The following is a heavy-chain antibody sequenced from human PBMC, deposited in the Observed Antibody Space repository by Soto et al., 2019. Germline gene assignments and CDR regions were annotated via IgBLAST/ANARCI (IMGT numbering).Heavy chain of an antibody. CDR3: ARDFYDSVGYTWFDS. J-gene: IGHJ5*01. D-gene: IGHD3-22*01. CDR2: IHNSGTS. CDR1: GDTSTSYY. V-gene: IGHV4-59*01. Sequence: SETLSLTCTVSGDTSTSYYWGWIRQAPGKGLEWIGHIHNSGTSTHNPSLNGRVTISIDMSKKQFSLKLTSLTSADTAVYYCARDFYDSVGYTWFDSWIQGTLV.